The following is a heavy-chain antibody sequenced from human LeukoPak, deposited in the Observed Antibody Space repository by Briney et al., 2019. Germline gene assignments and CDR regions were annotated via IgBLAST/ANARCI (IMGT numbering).Heavy chain of an antibody. D-gene: IGHD1-26*01. Sequence: GASVKVSCKASGYTFTGYYMHWVRQAPGQGLEWMGWINPNSGGTNYAQKFQGWVTMTRDTSTSTVYMELSSLRSEDTAVYYCAREVGATDYYYGMDVWGQGTTVTVSS. CDR1: GYTFTGYY. CDR3: AREVGATDYYYGMDV. CDR2: INPNSGGT. V-gene: IGHV1-2*04. J-gene: IGHJ6*02.